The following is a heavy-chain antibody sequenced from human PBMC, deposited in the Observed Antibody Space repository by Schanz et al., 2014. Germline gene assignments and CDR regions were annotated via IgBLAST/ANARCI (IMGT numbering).Heavy chain of an antibody. CDR3: VRIYSGYSGGYLDY. CDR2: ISHNTFYT. CDR1: GFTFTDYY. J-gene: IGHJ4*02. D-gene: IGHD5-12*01. Sequence: QVQLVESGGGLVKPGGSLRLSCAASGFTFTDYYISWIRQAPGMGLEWVSYISHNTFYTDYADSVKGRFTISRDNSKNTLSLQMNSLRAEDTAVYYCVRIYSGYSGGYLDYWGQGTLVTVSS. V-gene: IGHV3-11*06.